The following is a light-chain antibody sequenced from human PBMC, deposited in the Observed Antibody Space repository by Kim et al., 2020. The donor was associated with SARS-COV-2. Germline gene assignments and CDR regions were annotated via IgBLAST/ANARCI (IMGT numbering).Light chain of an antibody. CDR3: QQYNDWPYT. V-gene: IGKV3-15*01. CDR2: GAS. J-gene: IGKJ2*01. Sequence: SGSPGERPTLSCSASQSVSSNFAWYQQKPGQAPRLLIYGASTRATGIPARFSGSGSGTEFTLTISSLQSEDFAVYYCQQYNDWPYTFGQGTKLEI. CDR1: QSVSSN.